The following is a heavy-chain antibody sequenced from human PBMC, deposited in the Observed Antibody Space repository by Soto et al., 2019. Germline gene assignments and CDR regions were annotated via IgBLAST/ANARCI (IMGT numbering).Heavy chain of an antibody. CDR1: GGSISGGDYS. J-gene: IGHJ4*02. CDR3: ARDPFYYGSGSFDY. CDR2: IYYSGSP. V-gene: IGHV4-30-4*01. D-gene: IGHD3-10*01. Sequence: SETLSVTCSVSGGSISGGDYSCSWIRKPPGKGLDWIGYIYYSGSPYYNPSLKSRVTISVDTSKNQFSLKLSSVTAADTAVYYCARDPFYYGSGSFDYWGQGTLVTVSS.